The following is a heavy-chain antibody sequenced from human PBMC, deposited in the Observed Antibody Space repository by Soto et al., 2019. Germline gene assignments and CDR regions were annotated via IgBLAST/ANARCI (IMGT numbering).Heavy chain of an antibody. Sequence: GGSLRLSCAASGFTFSSYEMNWVRQAPGKGLEWVSYISSSGSTIYYADSVKGRFTISRDNAKNSLYLQMNSLRAEDTAVYYCATDTYASSGYYPDYWGQGTLVTVSS. D-gene: IGHD3-22*01. V-gene: IGHV3-48*03. CDR2: ISSSGSTI. CDR1: GFTFSSYE. J-gene: IGHJ4*02. CDR3: ATDTYASSGYYPDY.